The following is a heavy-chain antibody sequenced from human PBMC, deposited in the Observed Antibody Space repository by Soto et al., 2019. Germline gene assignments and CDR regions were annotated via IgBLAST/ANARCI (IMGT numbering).Heavy chain of an antibody. CDR2: INPSGDSR. CDR1: GFSFSDYF. V-gene: IGHV1-46*01. Sequence: ASVKVSCKASGFSFSDYFMHWVRQAPGQGLEWMGIINPSGDSRNYAQKFQGRVTMTRDTSTSTVYMDLSRLRYEDTAVYYCERDRGDRPYIVLMVYAIPVYYWFDPWGQGTLVNESS. J-gene: IGHJ5*02. D-gene: IGHD2-8*01. CDR3: ERDRGDRPYIVLMVYAIPVYYWFDP.